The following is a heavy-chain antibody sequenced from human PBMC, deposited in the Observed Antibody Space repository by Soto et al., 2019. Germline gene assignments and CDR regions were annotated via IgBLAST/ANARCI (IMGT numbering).Heavy chain of an antibody. J-gene: IGHJ5*02. CDR3: ARRINYYDSSGYYNWFDP. D-gene: IGHD3-22*01. V-gene: IGHV4-30-4*01. Sequence: LSLTCTVSGGSISVNDYYWSWIRQPPGKGLEWIGNIYYNGSTYYNPSLKSRVTISVDTSRNQFSLKLSSVTAADTAVYYCARRINYYDSSGYYNWFDPWGQGTLVTVSS. CDR1: GGSISVNDYY. CDR2: IYYNGST.